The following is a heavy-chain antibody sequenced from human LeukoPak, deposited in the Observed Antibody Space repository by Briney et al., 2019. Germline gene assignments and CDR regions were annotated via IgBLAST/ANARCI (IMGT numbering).Heavy chain of an antibody. CDR3: ARGRTPSMATTVDNWFDP. Sequence: GGSLRLSCAASGFTFSSYSMNWVRQAPGKGLEWVSSISSSSSYIYYADSVKGRFTISRDNAKNSLYLQMNSLRAEDTAVYYCARGRTPSMATTVDNWFDPWRQGTLVTVSS. D-gene: IGHD5-24*01. V-gene: IGHV3-21*01. CDR2: ISSSSSYI. CDR1: GFTFSSYS. J-gene: IGHJ5*02.